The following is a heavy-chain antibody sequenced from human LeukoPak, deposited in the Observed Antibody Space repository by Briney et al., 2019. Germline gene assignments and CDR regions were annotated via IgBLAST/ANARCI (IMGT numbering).Heavy chain of an antibody. Sequence: SETLSLTCIVSAYSTSNDYYWDWLRQPPGKGLEWIGGLHHSGTTYYNPSLKSRVTISVDPSQKQISLNDRSVTAADTAIYFCARGPPRFVSFWGPGTLVTVSS. CDR2: LHHSGTT. J-gene: IGHJ4*02. CDR1: AYSTSNDYY. CDR3: ARGPPRFVSF. V-gene: IGHV4-38-2*02. D-gene: IGHD5-24*01.